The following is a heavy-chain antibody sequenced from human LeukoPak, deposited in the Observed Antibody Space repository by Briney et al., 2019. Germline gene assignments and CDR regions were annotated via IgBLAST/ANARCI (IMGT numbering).Heavy chain of an antibody. J-gene: IGHJ4*02. CDR2: IWYDESNE. CDR3: ARNAYNYGGFDY. V-gene: IGHV3-33*01. CDR1: GFTFRTYG. D-gene: IGHD5-24*01. Sequence: GGSLRLSCTASGFTFRTYGMVWVRQAPGKGLEWVAVIWYDESNENYVDSVKGRFTISRDNSKSTLFLQMNSLRAEDTAVYYCARNAYNYGGFDYWGLGTLVTVSS.